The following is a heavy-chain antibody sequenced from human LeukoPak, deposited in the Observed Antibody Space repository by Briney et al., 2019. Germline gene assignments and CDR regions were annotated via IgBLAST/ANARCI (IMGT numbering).Heavy chain of an antibody. D-gene: IGHD6-19*01. J-gene: IGHJ4*02. V-gene: IGHV4-59*01. CDR1: GGSISSYY. CDR2: IYYSGST. CDR3: ARGIIAVAGDYFDY. Sequence: PSETLSLTCTVSGGSISSYYWSWIRQPPGKGLEWIGYIYYSGSTNYNPSLKSRVTISVDTSKNQFSLNLGSVTAADTAVYYCARGIIAVAGDYFDYWGQGTLVTVSS.